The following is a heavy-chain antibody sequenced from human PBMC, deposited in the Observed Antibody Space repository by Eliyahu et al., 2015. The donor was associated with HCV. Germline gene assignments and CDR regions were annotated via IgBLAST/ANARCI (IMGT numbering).Heavy chain of an antibody. CDR1: GXXFTGYY. Sequence: QVQLEQSGAEVKKPGASAKVSCXASGXXFTGYYIHWVRQAPGXGLEWMGRINPNNGDTDYAQRFQGRVTMTRDTSISTAYMELSRLRSDDTAVYYCASAAFCGGDCYIYWGQGTLVTVSS. CDR2: INPNNGDT. D-gene: IGHD2-21*01. CDR3: ASAAFCGGDCYIY. V-gene: IGHV1-2*06. J-gene: IGHJ4*02.